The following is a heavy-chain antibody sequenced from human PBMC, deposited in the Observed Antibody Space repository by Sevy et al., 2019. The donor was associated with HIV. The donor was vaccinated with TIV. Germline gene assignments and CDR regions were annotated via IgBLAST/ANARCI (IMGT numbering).Heavy chain of an antibody. CDR3: ARDSPRYYYDSSGYYYADAFDI. V-gene: IGHV1-18*04. Sequence: ASVKVSCKASGYTFTSYGISWVRQAPGQGLEWMGWISAYNGNTNYAQKLQGRVTMTTDTSTSTAYMELMCLRSDDTAVYYCARDSPRYYYDSSGYYYADAFDIWGQGTMVTVSS. J-gene: IGHJ3*02. CDR1: GYTFTSYG. CDR2: ISAYNGNT. D-gene: IGHD3-22*01.